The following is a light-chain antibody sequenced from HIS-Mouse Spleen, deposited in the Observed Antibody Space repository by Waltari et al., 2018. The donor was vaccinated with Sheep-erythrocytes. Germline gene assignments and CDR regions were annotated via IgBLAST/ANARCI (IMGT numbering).Light chain of an antibody. CDR2: EGS. Sequence: QSALTQPASVSGPPGQSITISGTGTSTDVGCYHLVSWYQQHQGKAPKLMIYEGSKRPSGVSNRFSGSKSGNTASLTISGLQAEDEADYYCCSYAGSSTPWVFGGGTKLTVL. V-gene: IGLV2-23*01. J-gene: IGLJ3*02. CDR3: CSYAGSSTPWV. CDR1: STDVGCYHL.